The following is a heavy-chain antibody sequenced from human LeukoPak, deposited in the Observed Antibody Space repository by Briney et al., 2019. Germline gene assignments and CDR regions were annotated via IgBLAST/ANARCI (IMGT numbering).Heavy chain of an antibody. CDR1: GDSVSSNSAA. D-gene: IGHD3-16*01. Sequence: SQTLSLTCAISGDSVSSNSAAWNWIRQSPSRGLEWLGRTYYRSKWYNDYAVSVKSRITINPDTSKNQFSLQLNSVTPEDTAVYYCARTPHDGWGIGGSYYFDYWGQGTLVTVSP. J-gene: IGHJ4*02. CDR3: ARTPHDGWGIGGSYYFDY. CDR2: TYYRSKWYN. V-gene: IGHV6-1*01.